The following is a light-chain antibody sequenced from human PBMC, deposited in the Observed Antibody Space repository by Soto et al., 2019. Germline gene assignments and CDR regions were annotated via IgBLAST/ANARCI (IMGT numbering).Light chain of an antibody. CDR1: NIGRKS. Sequence: SYELTHPPSVSVAPGQTARITCERNNIGRKSVHWYQQKPGQAPVLVVYGDSDRPSGNPERFSGSNSENTATLTITRVEAGDEADYYCQVWDSSSDHVVFGGGTKLTVL. CDR3: QVWDSSSDHVV. J-gene: IGLJ2*01. V-gene: IGLV3-21*02. CDR2: GDS.